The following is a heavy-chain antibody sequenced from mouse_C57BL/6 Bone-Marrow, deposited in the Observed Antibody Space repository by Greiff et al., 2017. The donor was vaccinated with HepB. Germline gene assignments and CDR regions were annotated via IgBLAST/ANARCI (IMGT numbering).Heavy chain of an antibody. Sequence: DVHLVESGEGLVKPGGSLKLSCAASGFTFSSYAMSWVRQTPEKRLEWVAYISSGGDYIYYADTVKGRFTISRDNARNTLYLQMSSLKSEDTAMYYCTRDRDSLYYFDYWGQGTTLTVSS. D-gene: IGHD3-1*01. CDR1: GFTFSSYA. J-gene: IGHJ2*01. CDR2: ISSGGDYI. V-gene: IGHV5-9-1*02. CDR3: TRDRDSLYYFDY.